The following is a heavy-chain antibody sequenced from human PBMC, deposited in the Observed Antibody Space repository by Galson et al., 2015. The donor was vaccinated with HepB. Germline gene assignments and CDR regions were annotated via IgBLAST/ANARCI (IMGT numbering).Heavy chain of an antibody. J-gene: IGHJ1*01. Sequence: SLRLSCAASGFTFSNYAMHWVRQAPGKGLEWVAVISYDGSNKYYADSVKGRFTISRDNSKNTLFLQMNSLRAEDTAVYHCARGGLVLSDRAEFFQHWGRGTRDPVS. CDR2: ISYDGSNK. CDR3: ARGGLVLSDRAEFFQH. CDR1: GFTFSNYA. V-gene: IGHV3-30*04. D-gene: IGHD2-8*01.